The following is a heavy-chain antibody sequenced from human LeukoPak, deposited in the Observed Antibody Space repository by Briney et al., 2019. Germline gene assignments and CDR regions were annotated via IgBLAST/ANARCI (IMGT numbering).Heavy chain of an antibody. CDR3: GRHQRVGATQSNFDD. V-gene: IGHV5-10-1*04. CDR1: GYSFTDYW. CDR2: IDPSDSYT. J-gene: IGHJ4*02. Sequence: KRGESLKISCKGSGYSFTDYWINWVRQMPGKGLGWMGTIDPSDSYTNYNPSFQGQVTISADKSISTAYLQWSSLKASDSAMYYCGRHQRVGATQSNFDDWGQGTLVTVSS. D-gene: IGHD1-26*01.